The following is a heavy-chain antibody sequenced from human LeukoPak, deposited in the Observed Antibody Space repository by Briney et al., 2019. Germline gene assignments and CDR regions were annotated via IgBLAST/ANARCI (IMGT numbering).Heavy chain of an antibody. D-gene: IGHD6-19*01. CDR1: GFTFSSYA. CDR2: ISGSGGST. V-gene: IGHV3-23*01. CDR3: AKAGRGWYPHFDY. J-gene: IGHJ4*02. Sequence: TGGSLRLSCAASGFTFSSYAMSWVRQVPGKGLEWVSAISGSGGSTYYADSVKGRFTISRDNSKNTLYLQMNSLRAEDTAVYYCAKAGRGWYPHFDYWGQGTLVTVSS.